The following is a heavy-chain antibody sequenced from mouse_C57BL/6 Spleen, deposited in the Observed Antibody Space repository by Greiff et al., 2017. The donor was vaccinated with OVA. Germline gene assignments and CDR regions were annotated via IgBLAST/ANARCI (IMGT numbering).Heavy chain of an antibody. J-gene: IGHJ2*01. CDR2: IDPSDSYT. D-gene: IGHD4-1*01. CDR3: ASWDDY. Sequence: QVQLKQPGAELVKPGASVKLSCKASGYTFTSYWMQWVKQRPGQGLEWIGEIDPSDSYTNYNQKFKGKATLTVDTSSSTAYMQLSSLTSEDSAVYYCASWDDYWGQGTTLTVSS. V-gene: IGHV1-50*01. CDR1: GYTFTSYW.